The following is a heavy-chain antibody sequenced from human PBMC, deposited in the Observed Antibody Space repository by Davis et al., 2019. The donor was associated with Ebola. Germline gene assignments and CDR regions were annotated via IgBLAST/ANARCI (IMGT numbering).Heavy chain of an antibody. CDR1: GFTFSSYA. CDR3: AKLPWASVPDYFDY. J-gene: IGHJ4*02. V-gene: IGHV3-23*01. D-gene: IGHD1-26*01. Sequence: PGGSLTLSCAASGFTFSSYAMSWVRQPPGKGLEWVSGISGSGGSTYYADSMKGRSTISRDNSKNTLSLQMNSLRAEDTAVYYCAKLPWASVPDYFDYWGQGTLVTVSS. CDR2: ISGSGGST.